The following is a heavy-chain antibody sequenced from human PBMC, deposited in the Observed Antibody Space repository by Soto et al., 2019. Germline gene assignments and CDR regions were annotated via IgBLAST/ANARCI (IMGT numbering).Heavy chain of an antibody. V-gene: IGHV3-9*01. J-gene: IGHJ4*02. CDR3: AKDRSSSRTAYFDY. CDR2: ISWNSGSI. CDR1: GFTFDDYA. D-gene: IGHD6-13*01. Sequence: GGSLRLSCAASGFTFDDYAMHWVRQAPGKGLEWVSGISWNSGSIGYADSVKGRFTISRDNAKNSLYLQMNSLRAEDTALYYCAKDRSSSRTAYFDYWGQGTLVTVSS.